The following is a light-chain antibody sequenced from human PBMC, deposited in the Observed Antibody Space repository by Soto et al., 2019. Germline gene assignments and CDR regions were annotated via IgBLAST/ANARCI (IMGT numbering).Light chain of an antibody. CDR1: QNINAW. J-gene: IGKJ1*01. Sequence: DIHMTQSAASLSVSVGDRVTITCRTSQNINAWLAWYQQRPGQAPKLLIYDASSVQSGVPSRFSDSGSGTEFTLTITSLQPDDFATYYCQQYNSYSRTLGQGTKV. CDR2: DAS. V-gene: IGKV1-5*01. CDR3: QQYNSYSRT.